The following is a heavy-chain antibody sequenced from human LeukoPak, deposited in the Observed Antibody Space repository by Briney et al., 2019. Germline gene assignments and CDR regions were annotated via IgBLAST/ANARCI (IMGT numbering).Heavy chain of an antibody. CDR3: ARVSEGRHYSSSWYRPDYYYYYMDV. V-gene: IGHV4-59*01. J-gene: IGHJ6*03. CDR2: IYYSGST. D-gene: IGHD6-13*01. CDR1: GGSISSYY. Sequence: SETLSLTCTVSGGSISSYYWSWIRQPPGKGLEWIGYIYYSGSTNYNPSLKSRVTISVDTSKNQFSLKLSSVTAADTAVYYCARVSEGRHYSSSWYRPDYYYYYMDVWGKGTTVTISS.